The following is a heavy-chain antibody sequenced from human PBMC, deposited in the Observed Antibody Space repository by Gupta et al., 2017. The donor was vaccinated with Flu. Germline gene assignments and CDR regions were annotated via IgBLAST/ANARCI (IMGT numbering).Heavy chain of an antibody. V-gene: IGHV3-15*01. J-gene: IGHJ4*02. CDR1: GFTFSNAW. CDR3: TTKPLQGLERFDY. Sequence: EVQLVESGGGLVKPGGSLRLSCAASGFTFSNAWMSWVRQAPGKGLEWVGRIKSKTDGGTTDYAAPVKGRFTISRDDSKNTLYLQMNSLKTEDTAVYYCTTKPLQGLERFDYWGQGTLVTVSS. D-gene: IGHD1-1*01. CDR2: IKSKTDGGTT.